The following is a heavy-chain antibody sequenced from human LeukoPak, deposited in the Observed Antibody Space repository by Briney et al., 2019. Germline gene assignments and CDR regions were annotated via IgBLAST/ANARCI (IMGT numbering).Heavy chain of an antibody. Sequence: ASVKVSCKASGYTFSSYGISWVRQAPGQGLEWMGWINPNSGGTNYAQKFQGWVTMTRDTSISTAYMELSRLRSDDTAVYYCARDGPIAARHRDYYYYGMDVWGQGTTVTVSS. CDR1: GYTFSSYG. CDR3: ARDGPIAARHRDYYYYGMDV. J-gene: IGHJ6*02. CDR2: INPNSGGT. D-gene: IGHD6-6*01. V-gene: IGHV1-2*04.